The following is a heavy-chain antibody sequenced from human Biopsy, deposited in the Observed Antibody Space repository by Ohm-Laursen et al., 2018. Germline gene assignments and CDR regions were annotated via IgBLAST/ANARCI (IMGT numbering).Heavy chain of an antibody. CDR3: ARGRTGG. Sequence: GSLRLSCAASGFIFSGYAMNWVRQAPGKGPEWVSSITGGSTYINYADSVKGRFTISRDDAKNSLYLQMNSLRAEDTAVYYCARGRTGGWGQGTLVTVSS. D-gene: IGHD1/OR15-1a*01. CDR1: GFIFSGYA. CDR2: ITGGSTYI. V-gene: IGHV3-21*01. J-gene: IGHJ4*02.